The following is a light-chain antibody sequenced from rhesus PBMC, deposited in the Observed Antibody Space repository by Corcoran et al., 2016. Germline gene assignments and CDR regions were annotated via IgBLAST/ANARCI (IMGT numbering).Light chain of an antibody. CDR2: GAS. J-gene: IGKJ1*01. CDR3: QQSSNLWT. Sequence: ETVVTQSPATLALSPGDRATLSCRASQSVGRYLAWYQQKPGQTPRLLISGASSRATGIPDRFSGSGSGTDFTLTISSLEPEDVGVYYCQQSSNLWTFGQGTKVEIK. V-gene: IGKV3-24*04. CDR1: QSVGRY.